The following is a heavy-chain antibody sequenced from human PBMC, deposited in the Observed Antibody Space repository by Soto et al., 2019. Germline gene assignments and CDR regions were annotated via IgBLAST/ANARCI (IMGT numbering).Heavy chain of an antibody. CDR1: GFTFSDYY. J-gene: IGHJ3*02. V-gene: IGHV3-11*06. Sequence: PGGSLRLSCAASGFTFSDYYMSWIRQAPGKGLEWVSYISSSSSYTNYADSVKGRFTISRDNAKNSLYLQMNSLRAEDTAVYYCARDRSGIVGATDAFDIWGQGTMVTVSS. CDR3: ARDRSGIVGATDAFDI. D-gene: IGHD1-26*01. CDR2: ISSSSSYT.